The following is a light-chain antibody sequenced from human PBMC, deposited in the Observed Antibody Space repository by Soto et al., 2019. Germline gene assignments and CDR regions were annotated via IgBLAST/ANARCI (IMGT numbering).Light chain of an antibody. CDR1: QSISDY. V-gene: IGKV1-39*01. Sequence: DIQMTQSPSSLSAPVGDRATITCRASQSISDYLNWYQQKPGQAPXLLIYAASNLQSGVPSRFSGSGSGTDFTLTISSLQPEDFTIYYCQQSYSSPITFGQGTRLEI. J-gene: IGKJ5*01. CDR2: AAS. CDR3: QQSYSSPIT.